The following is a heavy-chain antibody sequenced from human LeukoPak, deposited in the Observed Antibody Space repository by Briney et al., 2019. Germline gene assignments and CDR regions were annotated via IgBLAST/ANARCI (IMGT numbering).Heavy chain of an antibody. V-gene: IGHV3-33*01. J-gene: IGHJ3*02. D-gene: IGHD3-10*01. CDR2: IWYDGSNK. CDR3: AREQYGSDDALEI. Sequence: PGGSLRLSCAASGFTFSSYGMHWVRQAPGKGLEWVTVIWYDGSNKYYADSVKGRFTVSRDNSKNTLDLQMSSLRAEDTAVYYCAREQYGSDDALEIWGQGTLVTVSS. CDR1: GFTFSSYG.